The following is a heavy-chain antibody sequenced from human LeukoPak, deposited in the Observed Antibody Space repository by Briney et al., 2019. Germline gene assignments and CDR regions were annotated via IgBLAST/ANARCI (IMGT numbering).Heavy chain of an antibody. Sequence: SEALSLTCTVSGDSLSSHYWSWIRQPPGKGLEWVGYLYGSGSTHYDPSLRSRVTISEDTSKNQFSLKLTSGTAADTAVYYCARNVGWYSHDSWGQGALVTVSS. CDR3: ARNVGWYSHDS. J-gene: IGHJ4*02. CDR1: GDSLSSHY. D-gene: IGHD6-19*01. CDR2: LYGSGST. V-gene: IGHV4-59*08.